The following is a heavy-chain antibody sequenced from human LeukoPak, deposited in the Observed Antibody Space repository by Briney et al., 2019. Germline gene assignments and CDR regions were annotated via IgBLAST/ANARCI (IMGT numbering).Heavy chain of an antibody. V-gene: IGHV4-34*01. D-gene: IGHD3-10*01. Sequence: SETLSLTCTVSGGSISSYYWSWIRQPPGKGLEWIGEINHSGSTNYNPSLKSRVTISVDTSKNQFSLKLSSVTAADTAVYYCARGRYYGSGSYYRARWFDPWGQGTLVTVSS. CDR1: GGSISSYY. J-gene: IGHJ5*02. CDR2: INHSGST. CDR3: ARGRYYGSGSYYRARWFDP.